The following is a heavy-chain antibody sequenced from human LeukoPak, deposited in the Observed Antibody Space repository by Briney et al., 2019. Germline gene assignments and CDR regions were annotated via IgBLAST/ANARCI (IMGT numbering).Heavy chain of an antibody. J-gene: IGHJ4*02. CDR1: GYTFTSYY. Sequence: ASEKVSCKASGYTFTSYYMHWVRQAPGQGLEWMGIINPSGGSTRYAQKFQGRVTMIRDTSTSTVYMELRSLRSEDTAVYYCARDYYYGSGSYIYWGQRTLVTVSS. V-gene: IGHV1-46*01. D-gene: IGHD3-10*01. CDR2: INPSGGST. CDR3: ARDYYYGSGSYIY.